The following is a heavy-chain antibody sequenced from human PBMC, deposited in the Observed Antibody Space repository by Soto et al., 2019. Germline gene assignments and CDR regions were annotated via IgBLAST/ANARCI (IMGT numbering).Heavy chain of an antibody. V-gene: IGHV3-74*01. CDR3: ARGGLEPFDY. J-gene: IGHJ4*02. D-gene: IGHD1-1*01. CDR1: GFSFRNYW. CDR2: ISDYGRV. Sequence: PGGSVRLSCAASGFSFRNYWMHWVRQAPGKGLVWVSRISDYGRVNYADSVEGRFTISRDDAKSELYLQMSSLRLEDTAVYYCARGGLEPFDYLGQGALVTVSS.